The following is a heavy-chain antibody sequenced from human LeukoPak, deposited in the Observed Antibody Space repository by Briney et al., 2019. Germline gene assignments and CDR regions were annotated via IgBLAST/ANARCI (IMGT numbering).Heavy chain of an antibody. V-gene: IGHV1-8*01. CDR2: MNPNSGNT. Sequence: EASVKVSCKASGYTFTSYDINWVRQATGQGLEWMGWMNPNSGNTGYAQKFQGRVTMTRDTSISTAYMELSRLRSDDTAVYYCARTAKWYPYYYYYYMDVWGKGTTVTVSS. CDR1: GYTFTSYD. D-gene: IGHD2-2*01. J-gene: IGHJ6*03. CDR3: ARTAKWYPYYYYYYMDV.